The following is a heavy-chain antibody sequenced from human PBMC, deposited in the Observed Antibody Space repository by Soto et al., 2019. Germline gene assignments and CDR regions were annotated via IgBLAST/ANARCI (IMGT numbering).Heavy chain of an antibody. Sequence: QVQLQQWGAGLLKPSETLSLTCAVYGGSFSGYFWTWIRQPPGTGLGWIGEIKHSGSTNYNPALKRRVTISVDTSKNQFSLKLTSVTAADTAVYYCARDKITGLFDYWGQGTLVTVSS. CDR2: IKHSGST. CDR1: GGSFSGYF. V-gene: IGHV4-34*01. D-gene: IGHD2-8*02. CDR3: ARDKITGLFDY. J-gene: IGHJ4*02.